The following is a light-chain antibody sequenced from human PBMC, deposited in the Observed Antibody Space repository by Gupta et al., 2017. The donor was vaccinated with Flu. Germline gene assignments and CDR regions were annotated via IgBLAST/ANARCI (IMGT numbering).Light chain of an antibody. CDR1: QSVRRY. CDR2: DTS. V-gene: IGKV3-11*01. Sequence: EFVLTQSPATLSLSPGESATLSCRASQSVRRYLAWYQQKPGQAPRLLIYDTSNRASGVPARFSASGSGTDFTLTISSLEPEDSAFYYCQQRTSWPLTFGGGTKVEIK. J-gene: IGKJ4*01. CDR3: QQRTSWPLT.